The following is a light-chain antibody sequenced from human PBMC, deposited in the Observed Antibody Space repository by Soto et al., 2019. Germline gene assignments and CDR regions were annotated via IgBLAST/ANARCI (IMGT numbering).Light chain of an antibody. CDR3: QSYDSSLSTSV. V-gene: IGLV1-40*01. CDR1: TSNIGAGYD. CDR2: SNN. J-gene: IGLJ3*02. Sequence: QSFLTQPPAVSGAPGQRVTISCTGSTSNIGAGYDVHWYQQLPGTAPKLLIHSNNNRPSGVPDRFSGSKSGTSASLAITGLQAEDEADYYCQSYDSSLSTSVFGGGTKVTVL.